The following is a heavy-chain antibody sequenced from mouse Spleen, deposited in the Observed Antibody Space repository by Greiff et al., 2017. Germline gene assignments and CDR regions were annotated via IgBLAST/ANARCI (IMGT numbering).Heavy chain of an antibody. D-gene: IGHD1-2*01. Sequence: VQLKESGPELVKPGASVKIPCKASGYTFTDYNMDWVKQSHGKSLEWIGDINPNNGGTIYNQKFKGKATLTVDKSSSTAYMELRSLTSEDTAVYYCARRGLLRLYFDYWGQGTTLTVSS. CDR2: INPNNGGT. CDR3: ARRGLLRLYFDY. CDR1: GYTFTDYN. J-gene: IGHJ2*01. V-gene: IGHV1-18*01.